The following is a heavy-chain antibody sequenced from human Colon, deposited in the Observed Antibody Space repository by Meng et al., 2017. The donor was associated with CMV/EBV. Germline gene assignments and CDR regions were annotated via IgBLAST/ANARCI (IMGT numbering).Heavy chain of an antibody. CDR3: VRSLDDASGQFRDY. CDR1: GYSFSTYD. CDR2: ISPYSAQT. D-gene: IGHD3-3*01. J-gene: IGHJ4*02. Sequence: ASVKVSCKTSGYSFSTYDIHWVRQASGQGPEWMGWISPYSAQTKSAQKFQGRVTLTTDTSTSTAYMDLRSLRSDDTAVYYCVRSLDDASGQFRDYWGQGTPVTVSS. V-gene: IGHV1-18*01.